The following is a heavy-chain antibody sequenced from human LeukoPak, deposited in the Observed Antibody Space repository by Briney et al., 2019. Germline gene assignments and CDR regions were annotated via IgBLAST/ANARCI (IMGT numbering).Heavy chain of an antibody. CDR1: GYSFTNYW. CDR2: MYPGDSDT. V-gene: IGHV5-51*01. CDR3: ARGDYGDFRVFYTLFDY. J-gene: IGHJ4*02. Sequence: GESLKISCKGSGYSFTNYWIGWVRQMPGKGLEWMGIMYPGDSDTRYSPSFQGQVTISADKSISTAYLQWCSLKASDTAMYYCARGDYGDFRVFYTLFDYWGQGTLVTVSS. D-gene: IGHD4-17*01.